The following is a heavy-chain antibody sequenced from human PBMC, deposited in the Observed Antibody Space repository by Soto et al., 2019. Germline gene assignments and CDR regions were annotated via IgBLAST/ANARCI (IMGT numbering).Heavy chain of an antibody. CDR3: ASKPYSSSWYSRHNWFDP. Sequence: QVQLQQRGAGLLKPSETLSLTCAVYGGSFSGYYWSWIRQPPGKGLEWIGEINHSGSTNYTPSLKSRVTISVDTSKNQFSLKLSSETAADTAVYYCASKPYSSSWYSRHNWFDPWGQGTLVTVSS. CDR2: INHSGST. CDR1: GGSFSGYY. J-gene: IGHJ5*02. D-gene: IGHD6-13*01. V-gene: IGHV4-34*01.